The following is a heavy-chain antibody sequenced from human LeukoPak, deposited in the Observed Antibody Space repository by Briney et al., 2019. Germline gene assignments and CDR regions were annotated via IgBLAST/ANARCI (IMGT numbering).Heavy chain of an antibody. CDR3: ARTLGYHYGSGSYQDY. CDR2: ISSSSSTI. V-gene: IGHV3-48*04. J-gene: IGHJ4*02. D-gene: IGHD3-10*01. CDR1: GFTFSSYS. Sequence: GGSLRLSCAASGFTFSSYSMNWVRQAPGKGLEWVSYISSSSSTIYYADSVKGRFTISRDNTKNSLYLQMNSLRAEDTAVYYCARTLGYHYGSGSYQDYWGQGTLVTVSS.